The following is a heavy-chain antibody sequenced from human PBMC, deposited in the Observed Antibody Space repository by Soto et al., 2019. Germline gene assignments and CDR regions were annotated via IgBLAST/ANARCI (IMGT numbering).Heavy chain of an antibody. CDR2: IYDSAT. Sequence: PSETLSLTCTVSGGSITAGDYHWSWIRQPTGKGLEWVGYIYDSATYHPPSLKSGVILSVDTSKNPFSLQLTAVTAADTAGISFAAGSCNGSGCYTFDPWGQGTLVTVSS. CDR3: AAGSCNGSGCYTFDP. J-gene: IGHJ5*02. CDR1: GGSITAGDYH. V-gene: IGHV4-30-4*01. D-gene: IGHD2-2*02.